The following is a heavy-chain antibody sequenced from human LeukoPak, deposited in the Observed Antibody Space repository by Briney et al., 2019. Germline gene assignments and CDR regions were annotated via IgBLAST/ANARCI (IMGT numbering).Heavy chain of an antibody. CDR1: GGTFSSYA. CDR2: IIPIFGTA. J-gene: IGHJ4*02. D-gene: IGHD1-26*01. V-gene: IGHV1-69*13. CDR3: ARSSSGSYPLGYYFDY. Sequence: SVKVSCEASGGTFSSYAISWVRQAPGQGLEWMGGIIPIFGTANYAQKFQGRVTITADESTSTAYMELSSLRSEDTAVYYCARSSSGSYPLGYYFDYWGQGTLVTVSS.